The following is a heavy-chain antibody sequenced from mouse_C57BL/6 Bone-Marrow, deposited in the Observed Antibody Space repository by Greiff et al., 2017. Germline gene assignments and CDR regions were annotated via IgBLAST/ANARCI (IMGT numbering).Heavy chain of an antibody. J-gene: IGHJ1*03. D-gene: IGHD2-1*01. CDR2: IYPGSGST. CDR1: GYTFTSYW. V-gene: IGHV1-55*01. CDR3: ARRYYGNYWYFDV. Sequence: VQLQQPGAELVKPGASVKMSCKASGYTFTSYWITWVKQRPGQGLEWIGDIYPGSGSTNYNEKFKSKATLTVDTSSRTAYMQLSSLTSDDSAVYYCARRYYGNYWYFDVWGTGTTVTVSS.